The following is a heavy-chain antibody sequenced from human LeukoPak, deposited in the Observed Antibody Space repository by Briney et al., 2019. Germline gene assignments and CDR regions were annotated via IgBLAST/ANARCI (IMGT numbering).Heavy chain of an antibody. CDR2: IYYSGST. CDR3: ARERLPLAFDI. D-gene: IGHD5-12*01. V-gene: IGHV4-30-4*01. Sequence: SETLSLTCTVSGSSISSGDYYWSWIRQPPGKGLEWIGYIYYSGSTYYNPSLKSRVTIAVDTSKNQFSLKLSSVTAADTAVYYCARERLPLAFDIWGQGTMVTVSS. J-gene: IGHJ3*02. CDR1: GSSISSGDYY.